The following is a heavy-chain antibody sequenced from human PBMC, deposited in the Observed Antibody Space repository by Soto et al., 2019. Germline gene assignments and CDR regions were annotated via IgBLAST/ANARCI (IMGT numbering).Heavy chain of an antibody. D-gene: IGHD1-26*01. V-gene: IGHV2-5*02. CDR1: GFSLTTDRVG. CDR3: ARAYGGRSHY. J-gene: IGHJ4*02. CDR2: IYWDDSK. Sequence: QITLKESGPTLVKPTQTLTLTCTFSGFSLTTDRVGVGWIRQPPGEALEWLAVIYWDDSKTYRPSLGSRLTSTKDTSKSQVALTMTHMYSLDTPTYYCARAYGGRSHYWGQGTLVTVSS.